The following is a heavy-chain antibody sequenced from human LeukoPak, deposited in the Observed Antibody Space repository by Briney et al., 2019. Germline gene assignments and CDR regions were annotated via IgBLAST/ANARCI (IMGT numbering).Heavy chain of an antibody. D-gene: IGHD3/OR15-3a*01. CDR1: GGSISRSHYH. CDR3: AREEIGLRSFDP. Sequence: KSSETLSLTCTVSGGSISRSHYHWGRIRPSPGKNLEWLGSIYYTGTTHYNPSLKSRGTISVDTSKNQFSLNLSPLTSANTAVYYCAREEIGLRSFDPWGQGTLVTVSS. J-gene: IGHJ5*02. CDR2: IYYTGTT. V-gene: IGHV4-39*02.